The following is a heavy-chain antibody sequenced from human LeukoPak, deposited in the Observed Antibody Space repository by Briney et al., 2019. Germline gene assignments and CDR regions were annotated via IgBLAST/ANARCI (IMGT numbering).Heavy chain of an antibody. J-gene: IGHJ6*03. V-gene: IGHV3-74*01. CDR1: GFTFSSYW. CDR2: INSDGNST. Sequence: GGSLRLSCAASGFTFSSYWMHWVRQPPGKGLVWVSRINSDGNSTNYADSVKGRFTISRDNSKNTLYLQMNSLRAEDTAVYYCAKVKQWLNYYMDVWGKGTTVTVSS. CDR3: AKVKQWLNYYMDV. D-gene: IGHD6-19*01.